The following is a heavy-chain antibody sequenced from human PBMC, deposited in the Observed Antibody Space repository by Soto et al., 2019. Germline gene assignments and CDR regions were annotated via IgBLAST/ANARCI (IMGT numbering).Heavy chain of an antibody. D-gene: IGHD2-15*01. CDR2: VFNSGTT. CDR1: GDSITSGLYY. CDR3: ARMRRWEIVGPAGSYYNYGLDV. V-gene: IGHV4-30-4*01. J-gene: IGHJ6*02. Sequence: QVKLQESGPGLVKPSQTLSLTCTVSGDSITSGLYYWSWIRQPPGKGLEWTGYVFNSGTTYYSPSLKSRVTISLDTSENQFSLRLTSVTAADTAVYYCARMRRWEIVGPAGSYYNYGLDVWGRGTTVTVSS.